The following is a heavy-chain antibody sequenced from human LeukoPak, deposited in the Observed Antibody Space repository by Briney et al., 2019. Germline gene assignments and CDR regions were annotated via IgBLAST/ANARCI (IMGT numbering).Heavy chain of an antibody. CDR2: IYSGGST. CDR3: AREGWYSSGVYDY. CDR1: GFTVSSNY. D-gene: IGHD6-19*01. V-gene: IGHV3-53*01. J-gene: IGHJ4*02. Sequence: AGGSLRLSCAASGFTVSSNYMSWVRQAPGKELEWVSVIYSGGSTYYADSVKGRFTISRDNSKNTLYLQMNSLRAEDTAVYYCAREGWYSSGVYDYWGQGTLVTVSS.